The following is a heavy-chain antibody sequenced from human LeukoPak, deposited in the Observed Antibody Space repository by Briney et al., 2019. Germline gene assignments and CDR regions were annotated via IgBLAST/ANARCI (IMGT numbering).Heavy chain of an antibody. D-gene: IGHD3-10*01. CDR3: ARVQPPGITMVRGVTALWYFDL. Sequence: PSQTLSLTCAVSGGSISSGGYSWSWIRQPPGKGLEWIGYIYHSGSTYYNPSLKSRVTISVDRSKNQFSLKLSSVTAADTAVYYCARVQPPGITMVRGVTALWYFDLWGRGTLVTVSS. J-gene: IGHJ2*01. CDR2: IYHSGST. CDR1: GGSISSGGYS. V-gene: IGHV4-30-2*01.